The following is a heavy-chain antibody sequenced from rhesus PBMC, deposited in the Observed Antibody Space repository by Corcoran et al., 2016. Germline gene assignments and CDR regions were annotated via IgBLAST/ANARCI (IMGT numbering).Heavy chain of an antibody. J-gene: IGHJ5-2*02. CDR2: VYGGSGST. CDR1: GGSISSSYW. CDR3: ARREVDNSLDV. V-gene: IGHV4S7*01. Sequence: QVQLQESGPGLVKPSETLSLTCAVSGGSISSSYWWSWIRQSPGKGLEWIVYVYGGSGSTSYNPSLKSRVTISTDTSKNQFSLKLSSVTAADTAVYYCARREVDNSLDVWGRGVLVTVSS.